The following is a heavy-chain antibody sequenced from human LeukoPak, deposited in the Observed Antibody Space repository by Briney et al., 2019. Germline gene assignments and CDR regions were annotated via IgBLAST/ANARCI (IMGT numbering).Heavy chain of an antibody. D-gene: IGHD1-7*01. J-gene: IGHJ5*02. CDR2: IYYSGST. V-gene: IGHV4-59*01. CDR1: GGSISIYH. Sequence: PSQTLSLTCTVSGGSISIYHWSWIRQPPGKGLEWIGYIYYSGSTNYNPSLKTRVTISVDTSKNQFSLKLSSVTAADTAVYYCARGSWNYVWFDPWGQGTLVTVSS. CDR3: ARGSWNYVWFDP.